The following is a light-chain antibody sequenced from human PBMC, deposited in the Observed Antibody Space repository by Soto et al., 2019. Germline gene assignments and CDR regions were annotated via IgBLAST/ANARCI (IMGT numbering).Light chain of an antibody. CDR3: QQYKNWPWT. CDR1: QSVSSN. CDR2: GAS. V-gene: IGKV3-15*01. Sequence: EIVLTQSPATLSVSPGARVPLSCRASQSVSSNLAWYQQKPGQAPRLLIYGASTRATGIPARFSGSGSGTEFTLTISSLQSEDFAVYYCQQYKNWPWTFGQGTKV. J-gene: IGKJ1*01.